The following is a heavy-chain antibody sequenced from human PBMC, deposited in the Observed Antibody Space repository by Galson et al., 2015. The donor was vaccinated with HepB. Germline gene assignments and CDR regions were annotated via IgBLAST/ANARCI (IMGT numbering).Heavy chain of an antibody. CDR1: GFTFNSYA. Sequence: LRLSCAASGFTFNSYAMAWVRQAPGKGLEWVSAISGSGGTTYFADSVKGRFTISRDNSNNTLFLQMDNLRADDTAIYFCAKGQNFYAGGRFDHWGQGTLVTVSS. V-gene: IGHV3-23*01. D-gene: IGHD2/OR15-2a*01. J-gene: IGHJ4*02. CDR2: ISGSGGTT. CDR3: AKGQNFYAGGRFDH.